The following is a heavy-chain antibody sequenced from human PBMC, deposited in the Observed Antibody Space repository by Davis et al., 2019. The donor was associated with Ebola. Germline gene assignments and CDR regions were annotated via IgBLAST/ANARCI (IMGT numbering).Heavy chain of an antibody. CDR1: GYTLTELS. CDR2: FDPEDGEA. CDR3: TVGGIGGMGDY. J-gene: IGHJ4*02. V-gene: IGHV1-24*01. D-gene: IGHD3-10*01. Sequence: ASVKVSCKVSGYTLTELSIHWVRQAPGKGLEWMGNFDPEDGEAIYAQKFQDRVTMTEDTSTDTAYMELSSLRSEDTAVYYCTVGGIGGMGDYWGQGTLVTVSS.